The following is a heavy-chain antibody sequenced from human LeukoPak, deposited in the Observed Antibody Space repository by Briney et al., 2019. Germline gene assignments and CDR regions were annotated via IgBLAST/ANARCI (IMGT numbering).Heavy chain of an antibody. CDR2: FDPEDGET. V-gene: IGHV1-24*01. Sequence: ASVKVSCKVSGYTLTELSMHWVRQAPGKGLEWMGGFDPEDGETIYAQKFQGRVTMTEDTSTDTAYMELSSLRSEDTAVYYCATGFYEVGATGHDAFDIWGQGTMVTVSS. CDR3: ATGFYEVGATGHDAFDI. J-gene: IGHJ3*02. D-gene: IGHD1-26*01. CDR1: GYTLTELS.